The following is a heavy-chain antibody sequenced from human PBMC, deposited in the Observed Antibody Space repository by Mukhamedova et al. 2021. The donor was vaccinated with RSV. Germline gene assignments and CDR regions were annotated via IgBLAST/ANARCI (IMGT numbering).Heavy chain of an antibody. D-gene: IGHD6-13*01. Sequence: EWMGGIIPIFGTANYAQKFQGSVTITADESTSTAYMELSSLRSEDTAVYYCARDRGSSSWYELGWFDPWGQGTLVTVSS. J-gene: IGHJ5*02. V-gene: IGHV1-69*01. CDR3: ARDRGSSSWYELGWFDP. CDR2: IIPIFGTA.